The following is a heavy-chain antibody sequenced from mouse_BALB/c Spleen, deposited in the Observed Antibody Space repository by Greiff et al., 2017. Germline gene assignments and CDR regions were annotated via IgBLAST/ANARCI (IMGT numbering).Heavy chain of an antibody. CDR3: ARPYGYDGAWFAY. D-gene: IGHD2-2*01. J-gene: IGHJ3*01. CDR2: IDPANGNT. CDR1: GFNIKDTY. V-gene: IGHV14-3*02. Sequence: EVKLVESGAELVKPGASVKLSCTASGFNIKDTYMHWVKQRPEQGLEWIGRIDPANGNTKYDPKFQGKATITADTSSNTAYLQLSSLTSEDTAVYYCARPYGYDGAWFAYWGQGTLVTVSA.